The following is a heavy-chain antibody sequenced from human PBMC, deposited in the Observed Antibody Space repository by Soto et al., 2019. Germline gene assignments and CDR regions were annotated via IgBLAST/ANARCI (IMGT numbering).Heavy chain of an antibody. CDR1: GGSISSSNW. D-gene: IGHD1-26*01. Sequence: SETLSLTCAVSGGSISSSNWWSWVRQPPGKGLEWIGEIYHSGSTNYNPSLKSRVTISVDKSKNQFSLKLSSVTAADTAVYYCASWEPKLHGIEVYYFDYWGQGTLVTVSS. V-gene: IGHV4-4*02. CDR3: ASWEPKLHGIEVYYFDY. J-gene: IGHJ4*02. CDR2: IYHSGST.